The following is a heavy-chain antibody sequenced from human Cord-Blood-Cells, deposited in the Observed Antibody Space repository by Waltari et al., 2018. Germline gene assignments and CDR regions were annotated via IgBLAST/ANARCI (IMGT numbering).Heavy chain of an antibody. CDR3: ARLTGDLVGY. CDR1: GFTFSSYN. D-gene: IGHD7-27*01. V-gene: IGHV3-21*01. Sequence: EVQLVESGGGLVKPGGSLRLSCAASGFTFSSYNMNWVRQAPGKGLEWVSSISSSSSYIYYADSVKGRFTISRDNAKNSLYLQMNSLRAEDTAVYYCARLTGDLVGYWGQGTLVTVSS. J-gene: IGHJ4*02. CDR2: ISSSSSYI.